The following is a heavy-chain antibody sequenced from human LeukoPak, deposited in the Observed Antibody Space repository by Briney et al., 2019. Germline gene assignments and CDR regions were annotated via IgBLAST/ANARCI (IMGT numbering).Heavy chain of an antibody. CDR1: GYTLTELP. CDR3: ATGMATMGRAYYYYAMDV. CDR2: FDPEDDEA. D-gene: IGHD5-24*01. Sequence: ASVKVSCKVSGYTLTELPIHWVRQAPGKGLEWMGRFDPEDDEALYAQKFQGRVTMTEDTSTDTAYMELSSLRSEDTAVYYCATGMATMGRAYYYYAMDVWGQGTTVTVSS. J-gene: IGHJ6*02. V-gene: IGHV1-24*01.